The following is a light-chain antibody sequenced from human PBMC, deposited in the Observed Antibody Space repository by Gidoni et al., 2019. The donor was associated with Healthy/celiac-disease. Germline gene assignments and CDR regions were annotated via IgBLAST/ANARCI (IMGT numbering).Light chain of an antibody. CDR3: QSYDSSLSGLV. CDR1: SYNIGAADD. J-gene: IGLJ1*01. CDR2: GNS. V-gene: IGLV1-40*01. Sequence: QSVLTQPPSVSGAPGQRVTISCPGSSYNIGAADDVHWYQQLPGTAPKLLIYGNSNRPSGVPDRFSGSKSGTSASLAITGLQAEDEADYYCQSYDSSLSGLVFGTGTKVTVL.